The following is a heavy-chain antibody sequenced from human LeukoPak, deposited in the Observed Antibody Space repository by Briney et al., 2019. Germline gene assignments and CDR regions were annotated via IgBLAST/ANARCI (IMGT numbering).Heavy chain of an antibody. CDR3: ARDIAAGSGSYYVY. D-gene: IGHD3-10*01. CDR2: INPNSGGT. Sequence: ASVKVSCKASGYTFTGYYMHWVRQAPGQGPEWMGWINPNSGGTNYAQKLQGRVTMTRDTSISTAYMELSRLRSDDTAVYYCARDIAAGSGSYYVYWGQGTLVTVSS. J-gene: IGHJ4*02. CDR1: GYTFTGYY. V-gene: IGHV1-2*02.